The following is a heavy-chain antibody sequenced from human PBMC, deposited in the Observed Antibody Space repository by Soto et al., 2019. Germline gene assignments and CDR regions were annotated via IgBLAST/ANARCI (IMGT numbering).Heavy chain of an antibody. V-gene: IGHV3-43*01. Sequence: GGSLRLSCAASGFTFDDYTMHWVRQAPGKGLEWVSLISWDGGSTYYADSVKGRFTISRDNSKNSLYLQMNSLRTEDTALYYCAKDIGAYCGGDCLVARYYYGMDVWGQGTTVTVSS. J-gene: IGHJ6*02. CDR1: GFTFDDYT. CDR2: ISWDGGST. CDR3: AKDIGAYCGGDCLVARYYYGMDV. D-gene: IGHD2-21*02.